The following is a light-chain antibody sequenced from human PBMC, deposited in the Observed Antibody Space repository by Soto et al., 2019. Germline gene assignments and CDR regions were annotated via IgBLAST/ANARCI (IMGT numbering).Light chain of an antibody. Sequence: QSALTQPRSVSGSPGQSVTISCTGTSSDVGHYNFVSWYLQHPGKAPKLIISDVSKRPSGVPDRFSGSKSGNTASLTISGLQAEDEADYYCCSYAGTSSLYVFGTGTKVTVL. V-gene: IGLV2-11*01. CDR2: DVS. CDR1: SSDVGHYNF. CDR3: CSYAGTSSLYV. J-gene: IGLJ1*01.